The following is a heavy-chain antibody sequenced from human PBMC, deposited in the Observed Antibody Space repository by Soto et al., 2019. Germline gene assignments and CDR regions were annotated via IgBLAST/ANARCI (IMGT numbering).Heavy chain of an antibody. CDR3: ARNWNLALVPAAYFDS. CDR1: NFSVLTSIYY. D-gene: IGHD2-2*01. J-gene: IGHJ4*02. CDR2: VYYTGTT. Sequence: SETLSLTCTVSNFSVLTSIYYWAWIRQPPWKGLEWVGTVYYTGTTYYNPSLQSRVTISIDTSKNQFSPNLNSVTAADTAVYYCARNWNLALVPAAYFDSWGQRXLVTVYS. V-gene: IGHV4-39*01.